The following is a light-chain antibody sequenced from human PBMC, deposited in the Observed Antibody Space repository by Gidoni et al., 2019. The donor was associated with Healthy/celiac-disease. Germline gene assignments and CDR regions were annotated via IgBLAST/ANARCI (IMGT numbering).Light chain of an antibody. J-gene: IGKJ2*01. Sequence: DIVMTQSPLSLPVTPGEPASNSCRSSQSLLHSNGYNYLDWYLQKPGQSPQLLIYLGSNRASGVPDRFSGSGSGTDFTLKISRVEAEDVGVYYCMQALQPLTFGQXTKLEIK. V-gene: IGKV2-28*01. CDR2: LGS. CDR1: QSLLHSNGYNY. CDR3: MQALQPLT.